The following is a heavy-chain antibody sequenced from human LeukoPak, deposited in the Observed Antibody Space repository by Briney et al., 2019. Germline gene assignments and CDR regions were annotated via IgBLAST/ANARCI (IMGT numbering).Heavy chain of an antibody. CDR1: GGSFSGYY. D-gene: IGHD6-13*01. Sequence: PSETLSLTCAVYGGSFSGYYWSWIRQPPGNGLEWIGEVNHSGSTNYNPSLKSRATISVDTSKNQFSLKLSSVTAADTAVYYCARGRVAAAGVSTNAFDIWGQGTMVTVSS. CDR2: VNHSGST. CDR3: ARGRVAAAGVSTNAFDI. J-gene: IGHJ3*02. V-gene: IGHV4-34*01.